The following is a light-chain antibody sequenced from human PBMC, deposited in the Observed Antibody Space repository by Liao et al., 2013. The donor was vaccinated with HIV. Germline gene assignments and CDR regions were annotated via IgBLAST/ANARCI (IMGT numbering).Light chain of an antibody. CDR2: KDS. Sequence: SYELTQPPSVSVSPGQTARITCSGDALPTQYAYWYQQKPGQAPILVIFKDSERPSGIPERFSGSSSGTTVTLTISGVQAEDEADYYCQSADSSGPVLFGGGTKLTVL. CDR1: ALPTQY. V-gene: IGLV3-25*03. CDR3: QSADSSGPVL. J-gene: IGLJ2*01.